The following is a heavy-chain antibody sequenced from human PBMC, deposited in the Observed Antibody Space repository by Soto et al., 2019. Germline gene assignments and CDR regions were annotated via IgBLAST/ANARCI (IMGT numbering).Heavy chain of an antibody. CDR1: SVSISSNHW. D-gene: IGHD3-9*01. CDR3: ARRLILTGPEG. CDR2: IYHSGST. V-gene: IGHV4-4*02. Sequence: SETLSLTCAVSSVSISSNHWWSWVRQSPGKGLEWIGEIYHSGSTNYNPSFKSRVTISVDHSKNQFSLTVNSLTAADTALDYCARRLILTGPEGWGQGNTVTFSS. J-gene: IGHJ6*02.